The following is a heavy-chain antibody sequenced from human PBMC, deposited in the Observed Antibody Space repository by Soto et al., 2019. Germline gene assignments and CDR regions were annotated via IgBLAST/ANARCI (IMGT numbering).Heavy chain of an antibody. D-gene: IGHD3-10*01. CDR1: GFTFSSYA. J-gene: IGHJ5*02. Sequence: PGGSLRLSCAASGFTFSSYAMSWVRQAPGKGLEWVSAISSSGSTIYYADSVKGRFTISRDNAKNSLYLQMNSLRAEDTAVYYCARVGVTMVRGVRFDPWGQGTLVTVSS. V-gene: IGHV3-48*03. CDR2: ISSSGSTI. CDR3: ARVGVTMVRGVRFDP.